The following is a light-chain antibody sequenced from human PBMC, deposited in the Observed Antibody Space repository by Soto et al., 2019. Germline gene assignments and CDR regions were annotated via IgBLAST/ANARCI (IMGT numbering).Light chain of an antibody. CDR2: EVN. J-gene: IGLJ3*02. Sequence: QSALTQPASVSGSPRQSITISCTGANSDVGGYTYVSWYQQHPGKAPKLMIYEVNNRPSGVSNRFSGSKSGNTASLTISGLQAEDEADYYCSSYTSSSTLWVFGGGTKLTVL. V-gene: IGLV2-14*01. CDR1: NSDVGGYTY. CDR3: SSYTSSSTLWV.